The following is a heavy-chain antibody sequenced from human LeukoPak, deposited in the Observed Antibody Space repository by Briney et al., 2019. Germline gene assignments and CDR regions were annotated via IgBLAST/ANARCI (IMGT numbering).Heavy chain of an antibody. CDR3: ARVEDGSSWYPPDY. V-gene: IGHV1-18*01. CDR1: GYTFTSYG. Sequence: AASVKVSFKASGYTFTSYGISWVRQAPGQGLEWMGWISAYNGNTNYAQKLQGRVTMTTDTSTSTAYMELRSLRSDDTAVYYCARVEDGSSWYPPDYWGQGTLVTVSS. CDR2: ISAYNGNT. J-gene: IGHJ4*02. D-gene: IGHD6-13*01.